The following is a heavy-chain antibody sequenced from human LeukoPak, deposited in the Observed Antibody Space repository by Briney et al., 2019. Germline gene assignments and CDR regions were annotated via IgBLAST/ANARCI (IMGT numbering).Heavy chain of an antibody. CDR1: GGTFSSYA. J-gene: IGHJ6*03. D-gene: IGHD6-13*01. V-gene: IGHV1-69*05. Sequence: SVKVSCKASGGTFSSYAISWVRQAPGQGLEWMGGIIPIFGTANYAQKFQGRVTITTDESTSTAYMELSSLRSEDTVVYYCARDRGNYYYYMDVWGKGTTVTVSS. CDR2: IIPIFGTA. CDR3: ARDRGNYYYYMDV.